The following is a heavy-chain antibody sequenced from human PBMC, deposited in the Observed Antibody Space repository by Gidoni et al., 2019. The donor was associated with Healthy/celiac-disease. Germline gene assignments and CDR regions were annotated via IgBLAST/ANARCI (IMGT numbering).Heavy chain of an antibody. D-gene: IGHD5-12*01. CDR3: ARDRGYANYFDY. Sequence: EVQLVESGGGLVKPGGSLRLSCAASGFTFSSYSMNWVRQAPGKGLEGVASMSSSSSNIYYADAVKGRFTITRDNAKNSLYLQMNSLRAEDTAVYYCARDRGYANYFDYWGQGTLVTVSS. CDR2: MSSSSSNI. J-gene: IGHJ4*02. V-gene: IGHV3-21*01. CDR1: GFTFSSYS.